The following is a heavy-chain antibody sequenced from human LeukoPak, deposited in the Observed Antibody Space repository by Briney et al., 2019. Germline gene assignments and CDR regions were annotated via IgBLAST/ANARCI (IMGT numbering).Heavy chain of an antibody. CDR3: TSIPGD. CDR2: INSDGSST. V-gene: IGHV3-74*01. CDR1: GFTFSSYA. J-gene: IGHJ4*02. Sequence: GGSLRLSCAASGFTFSSYAMSWVRQAPGKGLVWVSRINSDGSSTSYADSVRGRFTVSRDNAKNTLYLQMNSLRAEDTAVYYCTSIPGDWGQGTLVTVSS. D-gene: IGHD7-27*01.